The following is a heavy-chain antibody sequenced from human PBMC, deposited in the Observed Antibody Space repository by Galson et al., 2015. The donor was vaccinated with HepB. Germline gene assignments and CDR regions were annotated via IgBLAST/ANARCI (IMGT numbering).Heavy chain of an antibody. J-gene: IGHJ6*02. V-gene: IGHV1-69*13. CDR2: IIPIFGTA. CDR3: ARVGYDRSSYSSSWYEGDYYYYGMDV. D-gene: IGHD6-13*01. CDR1: GGTFSSYA. Sequence: SVKVSCKASGGTFSSYAISWVRQAPGQGLEWMGGIIPIFGTANYAQKFQGRVTITADESTSTAYMELSSLRSEDTAVYYCARVGYDRSSYSSSWYEGDYYYYGMDVWGQGTTVTVSS.